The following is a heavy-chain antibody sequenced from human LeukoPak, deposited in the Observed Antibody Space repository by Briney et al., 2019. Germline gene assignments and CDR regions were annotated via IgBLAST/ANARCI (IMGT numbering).Heavy chain of an antibody. V-gene: IGHV4-39*07. D-gene: IGHD5-18*01. J-gene: IGHJ4*02. CDR1: GGSISSRSYY. CDR3: ARGRVQRGYSYGDPPDY. CDR2: IHYSGSN. Sequence: PSETLSLILTVSGGSISSRSYYWGWIRQPPGKGLEWIGSIHYSGSNYYNPSLKSRVTISVDTSKNQFSLKLSSVTAADTAVYYCARGRVQRGYSYGDPPDYWGQGTLVTVSS.